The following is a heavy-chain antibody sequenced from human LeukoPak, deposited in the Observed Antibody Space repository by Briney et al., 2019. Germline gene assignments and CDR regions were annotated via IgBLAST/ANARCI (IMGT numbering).Heavy chain of an antibody. Sequence: ASVKVSCKASGYTFTSYDINWVRQATGQGLEWMRWMNPNSGNTGYAQKFQGRVTITRNTSISTAYMELSSLRSEDTAVYYCARGFFGELPNDYWGQGTLVTVSS. D-gene: IGHD3-10*01. CDR3: ARGFFGELPNDY. CDR2: MNPNSGNT. CDR1: GYTFTSYD. J-gene: IGHJ4*02. V-gene: IGHV1-8*03.